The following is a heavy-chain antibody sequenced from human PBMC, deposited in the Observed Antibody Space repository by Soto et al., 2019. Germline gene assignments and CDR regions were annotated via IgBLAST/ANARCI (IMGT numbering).Heavy chain of an antibody. J-gene: IGHJ4*02. Sequence: SETLSLTCVVSGGSTSSGGFSWSWIRQPPGKGLEWIGHISDSGSTYYNPSIRSRVTISVDRSKNQFSLKMTSVTAADTAVYFCARVGDIFYDTSGYYRAVFDSWGQGIMVTVSS. CDR1: GGSTSSGGFS. D-gene: IGHD3-22*01. CDR2: ISDSGST. V-gene: IGHV4-30-2*01. CDR3: ARVGDIFYDTSGYYRAVFDS.